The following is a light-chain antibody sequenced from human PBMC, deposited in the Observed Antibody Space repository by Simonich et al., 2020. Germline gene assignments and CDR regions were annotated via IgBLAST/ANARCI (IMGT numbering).Light chain of an antibody. Sequence: QSALTQPASVSGSPGQSITISCTGTSSDVGGYNYVSWYHQHPGKAPKLMIYAVSIRPSGVSKRFSGSKSGNTASLTISGLQAEDEADYYCSSYTSSSTLVFGGGTKLTVL. V-gene: IGLV2-14*03. CDR3: SSYTSSSTLV. CDR1: SSDVGGYNY. J-gene: IGLJ3*02. CDR2: AVS.